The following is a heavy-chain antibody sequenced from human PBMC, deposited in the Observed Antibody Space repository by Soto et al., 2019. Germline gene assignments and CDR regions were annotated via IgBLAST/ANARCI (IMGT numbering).Heavy chain of an antibody. Sequence: EVQLVESGGGLVQPGRSLRLSCAASGFTFDDYAMHWVRQAPGKGLEWVSGISGNSGSIGYADSVKGRFTISRDNAKNSLYLQMNSLRAEDTALYYCAKELRYYYGMDVWGQGTTVTVSS. V-gene: IGHV3-9*01. D-gene: IGHD3-16*01. CDR1: GFTFDDYA. J-gene: IGHJ6*02. CDR2: ISGNSGSI. CDR3: AKELRYYYGMDV.